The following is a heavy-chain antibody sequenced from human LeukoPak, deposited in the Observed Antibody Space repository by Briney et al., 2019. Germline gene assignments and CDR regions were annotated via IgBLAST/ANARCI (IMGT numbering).Heavy chain of an antibody. J-gene: IGHJ4*02. Sequence: GGSLRLSCAASGFTFSSYAMHWVRQAPGKGLEWVAVISCDGSNKYYADSVKGRFTISRDSSKNTLYLQMNSLRAEDTAVYYCARGRVVVVVAAILYWGQGTLVTVSS. CDR3: ARGRVVVVVAAILY. CDR2: ISCDGSNK. D-gene: IGHD2-15*01. V-gene: IGHV3-30*04. CDR1: GFTFSSYA.